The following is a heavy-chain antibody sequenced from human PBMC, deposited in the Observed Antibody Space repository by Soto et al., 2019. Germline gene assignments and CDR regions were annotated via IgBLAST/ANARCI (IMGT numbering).Heavy chain of an antibody. CDR1: GFIFENFG. CDR2: ISGSGFKK. Sequence: GGSLRLSCAASGFIFENFGMSWVRQAPGKGLEWISSISGSGFKKYYADSVKGRFTISRDNSKSTVYLELNNLSAEDTAVHHCAKNQGVELVPLATVDWFDPWGQGSVVTVSS. V-gene: IGHV3-23*01. D-gene: IGHD1-26*01. CDR3: AKNQGVELVPLATVDWFDP. J-gene: IGHJ5*02.